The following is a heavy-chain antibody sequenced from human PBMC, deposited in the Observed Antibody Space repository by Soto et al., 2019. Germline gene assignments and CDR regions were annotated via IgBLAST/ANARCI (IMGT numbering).Heavy chain of an antibody. Sequence: QVQLQESGPGLVKPSGTLSLTCAVSGDSISNSRWWTWVRQPPGKGLEWIGDIFHSGDTNYNPSLKSRVLILVDKSQNQFSLKVSSVTAADTAVYYCAYSTGWYRHDVWGQGTLVTVSS. J-gene: IGHJ3*01. CDR2: IFHSGDT. D-gene: IGHD6-19*01. CDR3: AYSTGWYRHDV. CDR1: GDSISNSRW. V-gene: IGHV4-4*02.